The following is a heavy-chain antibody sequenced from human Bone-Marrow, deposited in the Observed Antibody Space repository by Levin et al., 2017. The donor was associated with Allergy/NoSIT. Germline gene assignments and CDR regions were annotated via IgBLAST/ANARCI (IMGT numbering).Heavy chain of an antibody. CDR3: ARVRVILTGYYRGSQASYYYGMDV. Sequence: SETLSLTCAVYGGSFSDYYWSWIRQPPGKGLEWIGEIYHSGSTNNNPSLKSRVTISIDTSKNQFSLNLSSVTAADTAVYYCARVRVILTGYYRGSQASYYYGMDVWGQGTTVTVSS. CDR2: IYHSGST. J-gene: IGHJ6*02. D-gene: IGHD3-9*01. V-gene: IGHV4-34*01. CDR1: GGSFSDYY.